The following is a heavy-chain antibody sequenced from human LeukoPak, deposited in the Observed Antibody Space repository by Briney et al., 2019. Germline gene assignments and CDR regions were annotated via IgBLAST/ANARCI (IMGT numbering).Heavy chain of an antibody. J-gene: IGHJ6*02. V-gene: IGHV3-23*01. CDR2: ISNNGGYT. Sequence: GGSLRLSCAASGFTFSSSAMSWVRQAPGKGLEWVSAISNNGGYTYYADSVKGRFTISRDNSKNTLYLQINSLRPEDTAVYYCARDGPEYSSTSGYHYGMDVWGQGTTVTVSS. CDR1: GFTFSSSA. CDR3: ARDGPEYSSTSGYHYGMDV. D-gene: IGHD6-6*01.